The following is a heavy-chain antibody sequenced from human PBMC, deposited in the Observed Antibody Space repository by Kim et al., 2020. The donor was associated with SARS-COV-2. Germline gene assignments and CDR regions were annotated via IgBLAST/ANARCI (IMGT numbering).Heavy chain of an antibody. D-gene: IGHD2-21*01. J-gene: IGHJ3*02. CDR2: IYYSGST. CDR1: GGSISSGGYY. Sequence: SETLSLTCTVSGGSISSGGYYWSWIRQHPGKGLEWIGYIYYSGSTYYNPSLKSRVTISVDTSKNQFSLKLSSVTAADTAVYYCARSISSRSGVGAFDIWGQGTMVTVSS. CDR3: ARSISSRSGVGAFDI. V-gene: IGHV4-31*03.